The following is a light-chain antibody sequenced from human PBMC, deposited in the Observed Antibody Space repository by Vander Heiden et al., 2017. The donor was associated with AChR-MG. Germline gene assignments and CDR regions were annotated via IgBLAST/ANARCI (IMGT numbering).Light chain of an antibody. CDR3: SSYTSSSTLVV. Sequence: QSALTQPASVSGSPGQSITISCTGTSSDVGGYNYVFWYQQHPGKAPKLMSYEVSKRPSGVSNRFSGSKSGNTASLTISGLQAEDEADDYCSSYTSSSTLVVFGSGTKVTVL. V-gene: IGLV2-14*01. CDR2: EVS. J-gene: IGLJ1*01. CDR1: SSDVGGYNY.